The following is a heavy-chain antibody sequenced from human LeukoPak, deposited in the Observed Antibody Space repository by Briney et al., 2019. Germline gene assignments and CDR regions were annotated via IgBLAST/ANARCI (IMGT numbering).Heavy chain of an antibody. Sequence: GASVKVSCKASGYNFISYGITWVRQAPGQGFEWMGRISGYTGKTNFTEKLQGRVTMTTDTSTSTAYMELSSLRSDDTAVYYCARIPWDASGGSLWYWGQGTRVIVSS. CDR2: ISGYTGKT. CDR3: ARIPWDASGGSLWY. V-gene: IGHV1-18*01. J-gene: IGHJ4*02. D-gene: IGHD3-10*01. CDR1: GYNFISYG.